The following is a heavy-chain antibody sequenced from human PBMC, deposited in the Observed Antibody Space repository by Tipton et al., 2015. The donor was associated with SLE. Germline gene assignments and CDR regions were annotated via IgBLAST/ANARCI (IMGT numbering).Heavy chain of an antibody. CDR1: GFTFSSYS. CDR3: AKGGTYCSSTSCPWNY. Sequence: SLRLSCAASGFTFSSYSMNWVRQAPGKGLEWVSSISSSSSYIYYADSVKGRFTISRDNAKNSLYLQMNSLRAEDTAVYYCAKGGTYCSSTSCPWNYWGQGTLVTVSS. CDR2: ISSSSSYI. J-gene: IGHJ4*02. V-gene: IGHV3-21*04. D-gene: IGHD2-2*01.